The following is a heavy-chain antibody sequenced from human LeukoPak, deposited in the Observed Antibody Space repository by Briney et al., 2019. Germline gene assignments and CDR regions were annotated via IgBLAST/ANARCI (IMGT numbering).Heavy chain of an antibody. Sequence: SETLSLTCTVSGGSISSYYWSWIRQHPGKGLEWIGYIYYSGSTYYNPSLKSRVTISVDTSKNQFSLKLSSVTAADTAVYFCARKPGYCSNTSCYGYFDYWGQGTLVTVSS. CDR2: IYYSGST. V-gene: IGHV4-59*06. CDR1: GGSISSYY. CDR3: ARKPGYCSNTSCYGYFDY. D-gene: IGHD2-2*01. J-gene: IGHJ4*02.